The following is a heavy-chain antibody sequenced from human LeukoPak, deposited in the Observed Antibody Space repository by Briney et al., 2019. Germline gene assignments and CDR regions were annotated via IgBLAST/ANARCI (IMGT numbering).Heavy chain of an antibody. Sequence: GGSLRLSCAASGFTFSSYGMHWVRQAPGKGLEWVAVISYDGSNKYYADSVKGRFTISRDNSKNTLYLQMNSLRAEDTAVYYCAKDPVGWSQGTLVTVSS. V-gene: IGHV3-30*18. J-gene: IGHJ4*02. CDR3: AKDPVG. CDR2: ISYDGSNK. D-gene: IGHD4-23*01. CDR1: GFTFSSYG.